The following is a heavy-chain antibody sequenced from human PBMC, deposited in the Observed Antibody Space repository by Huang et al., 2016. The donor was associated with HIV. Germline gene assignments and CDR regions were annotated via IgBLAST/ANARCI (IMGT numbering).Heavy chain of an antibody. J-gene: IGHJ5*02. CDR2: IYPGDSDT. Sequence: EVQLVQSGAEVKKPGESLKISCKGSGYMFTKYWIGWVRQMPGKGLEGMVIIYPGDSDTRYSPSFQGKVTISADKSITTAYLQWSSLKSSDTAIYYCARHDGARPGWVDNWGQGTLVTVSS. D-gene: IGHD4-17*01. V-gene: IGHV5-51*01. CDR3: ARHDGARPGWVDN. CDR1: GYMFTKYW.